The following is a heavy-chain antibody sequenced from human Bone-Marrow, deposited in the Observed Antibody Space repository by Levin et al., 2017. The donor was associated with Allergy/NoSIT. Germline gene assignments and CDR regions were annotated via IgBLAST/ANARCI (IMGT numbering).Heavy chain of an antibody. V-gene: IGHV1-69*02. CDR1: GDTFKNYT. Sequence: KISCKASGDTFKNYTINWVRQAPGQGLEWMGRIIPVVGVPTYALKFQGRVTIIVAKSTTTVDMELSSLRFDDTAVYYCASGYHCSSTSCYNPLFDYWGQGTLVTVSS. J-gene: IGHJ4*02. CDR2: IIPVVGVP. CDR3: ASGYHCSSTSCYNPLFDY. D-gene: IGHD2-2*02.